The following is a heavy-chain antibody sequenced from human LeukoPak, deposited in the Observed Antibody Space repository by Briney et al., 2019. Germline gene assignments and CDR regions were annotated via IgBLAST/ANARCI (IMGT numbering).Heavy chain of an antibody. Sequence: PGGSLRLSCAASGFTFSSYGMSWVRQAPGKGLEWVSAISGSGGSTYYADSVKGRFTISRDNSKNTLYLQMNSLRAEDTAVYYCAKAEVSTYYDFWSGYYSSYFDYWGQGTLVTVSS. CDR2: ISGSGGST. CDR1: GFTFSSYG. CDR3: AKAEVSTYYDFWSGYYSSYFDY. V-gene: IGHV3-23*01. J-gene: IGHJ4*02. D-gene: IGHD3-3*01.